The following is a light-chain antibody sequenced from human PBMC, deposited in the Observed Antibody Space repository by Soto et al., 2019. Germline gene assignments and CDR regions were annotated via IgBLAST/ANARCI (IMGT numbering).Light chain of an antibody. CDR2: GAS. CDR1: KSVSSSY. J-gene: IGKJ1*01. V-gene: IGKV3-20*01. Sequence: EIVLTQSPGTLSLSPGERATLSCRASKSVSSSYLAWYQQKPGQAPRLLIYGASSRATGIPDRFSGSGSGTVFTLTISRLEPEDFAVYYCQHYGSSPQWTFGQGTKVEIK. CDR3: QHYGSSPQWT.